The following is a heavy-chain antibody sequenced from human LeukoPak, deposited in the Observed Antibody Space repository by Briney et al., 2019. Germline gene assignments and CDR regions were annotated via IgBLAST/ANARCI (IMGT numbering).Heavy chain of an antibody. CDR1: GGSISNSDYY. J-gene: IGHJ4*02. V-gene: IGHV4-39*01. D-gene: IGHD3-3*01. CDR3: ARHNDFWSGYLGY. CDR2: IYYSGNT. Sequence: SETLSLTCTVSGGSISNSDYYWGWIRQPPGKGLEWIASIYYSGNTFDNPSLKSRVTISVGPSKDHFSLKVSSMTAADTAVYYCARHNDFWSGYLGYWGRGTLVTVSS.